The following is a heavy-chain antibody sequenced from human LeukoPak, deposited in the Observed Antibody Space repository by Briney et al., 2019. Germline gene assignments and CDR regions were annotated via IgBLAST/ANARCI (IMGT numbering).Heavy chain of an antibody. CDR1: GFSFSTYW. D-gene: IGHD1-26*01. J-gene: IGHJ5*02. Sequence: PGGSLRLSCAASGFSFSTYWMSWVRQAPWRGLEWVANKKPHGSEKYYVDSVKGRFTISRDNAKNSLYLQMNSLRAEDTAVYYCARRITPRKVGANNWFDPWGQGTLVTVSS. CDR3: ARRITPRKVGANNWFDP. V-gene: IGHV3-7*01. CDR2: KKPHGSEK.